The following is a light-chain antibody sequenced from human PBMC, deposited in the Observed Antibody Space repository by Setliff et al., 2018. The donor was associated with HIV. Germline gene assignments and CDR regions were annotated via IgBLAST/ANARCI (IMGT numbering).Light chain of an antibody. CDR1: SSDVGGYNY. V-gene: IGLV2-23*02. Sequence: QSVLTQPASVSGSPGQSITISCTGTSSDVGGYNYVSWYQQHPGEAPRLLIYEVSKRPSGVSNRFSGSKSGNTASLTISGLQAEDEADYYCCSYAGSSSYVFGTGTKVTVL. CDR3: CSYAGSSSYV. J-gene: IGLJ1*01. CDR2: EVS.